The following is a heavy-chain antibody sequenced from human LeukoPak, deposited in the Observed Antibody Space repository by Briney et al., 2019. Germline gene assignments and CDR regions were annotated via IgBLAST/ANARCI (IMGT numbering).Heavy chain of an antibody. Sequence: PGGSLRLSCAASGFTFSSYGMHWVRQAPGKGLEWVAVIWYDGSDKYYADSVKGRFTISRDNSKNTLYLQMNSLRAEDTAVYYCAREDIGFIAMVYYYGMDVWGQGTTVTVSS. CDR2: IWYDGSDK. CDR3: AREDIGFIAMVYYYGMDV. J-gene: IGHJ6*02. V-gene: IGHV3-33*01. CDR1: GFTFSSYG. D-gene: IGHD5-18*01.